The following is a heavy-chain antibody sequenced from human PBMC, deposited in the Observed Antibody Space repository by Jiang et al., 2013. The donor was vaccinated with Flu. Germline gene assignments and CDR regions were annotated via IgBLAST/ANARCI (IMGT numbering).Heavy chain of an antibody. CDR1: GDSVSGNSAA. J-gene: IGHJ4*02. CDR2: TYYRSKWSN. D-gene: IGHD4-17*01. CDR3: ARAEDDYGDYGKLDH. Sequence: QTLSLTCAISGDSVSGNSAAWNWIRQSPSRGLEWLGRTYYRSKWSNDYAVSVKSRITINPDTSKNQFSLQLNSVTPEDTAVYYCARAEDDYGDYGKLDHWGQGTLVTVS. V-gene: IGHV6-1*01.